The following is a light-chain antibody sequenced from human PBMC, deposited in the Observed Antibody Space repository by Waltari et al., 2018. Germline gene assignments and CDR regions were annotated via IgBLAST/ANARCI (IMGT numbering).Light chain of an antibody. CDR3: LQQNGYPWT. V-gene: IGKV1-17*03. CDR2: AAS. Sequence: DIQMTQSPSAMSASVGDRVTITCRASQGISNFLAWFRQKPGKAPKRLIYAASSLQSGVPSRFSGSGSGPEFTLTIIILQPEDFTTYYCLQQNGYPWTFGQGTKVEIK. CDR1: QGISNF. J-gene: IGKJ1*01.